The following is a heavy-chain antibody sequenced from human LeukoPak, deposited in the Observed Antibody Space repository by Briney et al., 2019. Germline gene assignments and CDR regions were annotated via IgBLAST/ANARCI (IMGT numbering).Heavy chain of an antibody. D-gene: IGHD3-22*01. J-gene: IGHJ4*02. Sequence: ASVTVSCKASGYTFTGYYMHWVRQAPGRGLEWMGWINPNSGGTNYAQKFQGRVTMTRDPSISTAYMELSRLRSDDTAVYYCARASYTPNTYYYDSSGFAPDYWGQGTVVTVFS. CDR1: GYTFTGYY. V-gene: IGHV1-2*02. CDR2: INPNSGGT. CDR3: ARASYTPNTYYYDSSGFAPDY.